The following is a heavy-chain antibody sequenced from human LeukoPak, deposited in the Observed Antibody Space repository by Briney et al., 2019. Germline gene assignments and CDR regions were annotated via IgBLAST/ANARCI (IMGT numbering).Heavy chain of an antibody. CDR2: IQQDGSEQ. CDR3: ARGMKAIFAVAVYYYYMDV. D-gene: IGHD3-3*01. CDR1: GFTFSSYW. J-gene: IGHJ6*03. V-gene: IGHV3-7*01. Sequence: PGGSLRLSCAASGFTFSSYWMTWVRQAPGKGLEWVAHIQQDGSEQYYVDSVKGRFTISRDNAKNSLYLQMNSLTAEDTAVYYCARGMKAIFAVAVYYYYMDVWGKGTTVTVSS.